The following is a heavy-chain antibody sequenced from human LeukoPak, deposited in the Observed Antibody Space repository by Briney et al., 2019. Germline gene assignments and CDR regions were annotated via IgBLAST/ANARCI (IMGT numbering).Heavy chain of an antibody. Sequence: SVKVSCKASGYTFTGYYMHWVRQPPGQGLEWMVWINPNSGGTNYAQKFQGRVTMTRDTSISTAYMELSRLRSDDTAVYYCARDVWSGYWYFDYWGQGTLVTVSS. D-gene: IGHD3-3*01. CDR1: GYTFTGYY. J-gene: IGHJ4*02. CDR2: INPNSGGT. V-gene: IGHV1-2*02. CDR3: ARDVWSGYWYFDY.